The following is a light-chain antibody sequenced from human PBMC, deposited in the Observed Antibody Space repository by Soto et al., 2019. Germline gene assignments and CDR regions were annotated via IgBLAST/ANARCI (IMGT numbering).Light chain of an antibody. Sequence: EMVMTQSPATLSVSPGERATLSCRASQSVSSNLAWYQQKPGQAPRLLTHGASTRATGIPARFSGSGSGTEFTLTISSLQSEDFAVYYCQQYNNWPLTFGGGTKVDIK. CDR2: GAS. V-gene: IGKV3-15*01. J-gene: IGKJ4*01. CDR3: QQYNNWPLT. CDR1: QSVSSN.